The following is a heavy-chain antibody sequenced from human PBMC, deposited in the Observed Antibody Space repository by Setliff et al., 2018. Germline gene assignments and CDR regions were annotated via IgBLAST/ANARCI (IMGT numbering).Heavy chain of an antibody. CDR2: FDHSGTT. D-gene: IGHD4-17*01. CDR3: AGVYGENDLPDI. Sequence: PSETLSLTCTVYGASFSNYYWGWVRQPPEERLEWIAEFDHSGTTKYNPSLMGRVTISADTSKNQFSLKLTSVTAADTAMYYCAGVYGENDLPDIWGQGTMVTVSS. CDR1: GASFSNYY. V-gene: IGHV4-34*01. J-gene: IGHJ3*02.